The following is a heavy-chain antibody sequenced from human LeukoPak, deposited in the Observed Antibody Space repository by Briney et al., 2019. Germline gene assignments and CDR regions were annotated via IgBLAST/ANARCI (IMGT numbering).Heavy chain of an antibody. CDR3: VKDGSGSYYTYYFDY. D-gene: IGHD3-10*01. V-gene: IGHV3-64D*06. J-gene: IGHJ4*02. CDR2: ISSNGGST. Sequence: PGRSLRLSCSASGFTFSRHAMHWVRQAPGKGLEYVSAISSNGGSTYYAVSVKGRFTISRDNSKNTLYLQMSSLRAEDTAVYYCVKDGSGSYYTYYFDYWGQGTLVTVSS. CDR1: GFTFSRHA.